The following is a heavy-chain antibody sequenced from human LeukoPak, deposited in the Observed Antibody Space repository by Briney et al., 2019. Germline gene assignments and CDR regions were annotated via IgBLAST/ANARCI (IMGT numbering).Heavy chain of an antibody. D-gene: IGHD3-22*01. CDR3: ARDTGGGDTMIVVPYYFDY. CDR2: ISSSSSYI. V-gene: IGHV3-21*01. CDR1: GFTFSSYA. Sequence: GRSLRLSCAASGFTFSSYAMHWVRQAPGKGLEWVSSISSSSSYIYYADSVKGRFTISRDNAKNSLYLQMNSLRAEDTAVYYCARDTGGGDTMIVVPYYFDYWGQGTLVTVSS. J-gene: IGHJ4*02.